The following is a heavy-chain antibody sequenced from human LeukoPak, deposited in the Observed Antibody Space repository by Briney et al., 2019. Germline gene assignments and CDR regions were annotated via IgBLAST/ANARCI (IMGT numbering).Heavy chain of an antibody. Sequence: GGSLRLSCAASGFTFSSYGMSWVRQAPGKGLEWVSAISGSGGSTYYADSVKGRFTISRDNAKNSLYLQMNSLRAEDTAVYYCARDRFSSAWYHRGPPDYWGQGTLVTVSS. V-gene: IGHV3-23*01. D-gene: IGHD6-19*01. J-gene: IGHJ4*02. CDR2: ISGSGGST. CDR3: ARDRFSSAWYHRGPPDY. CDR1: GFTFSSYG.